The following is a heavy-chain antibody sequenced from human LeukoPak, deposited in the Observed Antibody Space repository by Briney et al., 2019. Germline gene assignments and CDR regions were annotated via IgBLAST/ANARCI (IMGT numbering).Heavy chain of an antibody. Sequence: SETLSLTCAVYGASFSGYYWSWIRQPPGKGLEWIGEINHSGSTNYNPSLKSRVTISVDTSKNQFSLKLSPVTAVDTAVYYCARSGNYYGSYYYYYYMDVWGKGTTVTVSS. V-gene: IGHV4-34*01. J-gene: IGHJ6*03. D-gene: IGHD3-10*01. CDR1: GASFSGYY. CDR2: INHSGST. CDR3: ARSGNYYGSYYYYYYMDV.